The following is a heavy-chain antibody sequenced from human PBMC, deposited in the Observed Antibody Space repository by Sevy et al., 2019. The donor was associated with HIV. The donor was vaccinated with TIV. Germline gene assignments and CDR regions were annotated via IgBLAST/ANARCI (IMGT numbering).Heavy chain of an antibody. CDR3: ARVPYDSSGYPRDLYFDY. V-gene: IGHV1-18*01. Sequence: ASVKVSCKASGYTFTSYGISWVRQAPGQGLEWMGWISAYNGNTNYARKLQGRVTMTTDTSTSTAYMELRSLRSDETAVYYCARVPYDSSGYPRDLYFDYWGQGTLVTVSS. D-gene: IGHD3-22*01. CDR2: ISAYNGNT. J-gene: IGHJ4*02. CDR1: GYTFTSYG.